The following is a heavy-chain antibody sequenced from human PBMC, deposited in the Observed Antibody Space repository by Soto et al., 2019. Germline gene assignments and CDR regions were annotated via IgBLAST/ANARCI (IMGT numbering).Heavy chain of an antibody. CDR3: ARDVESGSSQYYYFYGMDV. CDR1: GFTFSTYS. D-gene: IGHD1-26*01. J-gene: IGHJ6*02. Sequence: NPGGSLRLSCAASGFTFSTYSMNWVRQAPGKGLEWVSSISSSSSYLYYADSVKGRFTISRDNSKNTLYLQMDSLRTEDTALYYCARDVESGSSQYYYFYGMDVWGQGTTVTVSS. V-gene: IGHV3-21*01. CDR2: ISSSSSYL.